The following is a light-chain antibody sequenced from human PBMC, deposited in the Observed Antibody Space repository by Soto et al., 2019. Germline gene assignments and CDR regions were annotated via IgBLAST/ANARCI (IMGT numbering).Light chain of an antibody. CDR3: QLSNSYYT. Sequence: DIQMTQSPSTLSASVGDRVTITCRASQSISCWLAWYQQKPGKAPKFLIYDASSLVSGVPSRFSGCGSVTEFTLAICFLESVDFATYYCQLSNSYYTFGQGTKLEIK. CDR1: QSISCW. CDR2: DAS. V-gene: IGKV1-5*01. J-gene: IGKJ2*01.